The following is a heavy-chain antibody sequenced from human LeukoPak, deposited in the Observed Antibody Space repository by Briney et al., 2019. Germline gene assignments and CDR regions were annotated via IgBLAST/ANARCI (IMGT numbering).Heavy chain of an antibody. Sequence: PGGSLRLSGAASGFTFRSYAMSWVGQPPGKGLEWGSAIIGSGASTSYAGSVKGRFTISRDNSTNTLYLQMNTLRPEDTAVYYCAKGSAVADIYIDYWGQGTLVTVSS. CDR2: IIGSGAST. V-gene: IGHV3-23*01. J-gene: IGHJ4*02. CDR1: GFTFRSYA. CDR3: AKGSAVADIYIDY. D-gene: IGHD6-19*01.